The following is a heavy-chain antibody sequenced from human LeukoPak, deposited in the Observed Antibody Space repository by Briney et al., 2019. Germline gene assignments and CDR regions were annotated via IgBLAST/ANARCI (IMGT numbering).Heavy chain of an antibody. CDR1: GYTFTAYY. V-gene: IGHV1-2*02. Sequence: ASVKVSCKASGYTFTAYYIHWVRQAPGQGLEWMGWINPNSGGTNCAQKFQGRVTMTRDTSISTAYMELGRLKSDDTALYYCAGGMTGGDYWGQGTLVTVSS. CDR2: INPNSGGT. CDR3: AGGMTGGDY. D-gene: IGHD3-9*01. J-gene: IGHJ4*02.